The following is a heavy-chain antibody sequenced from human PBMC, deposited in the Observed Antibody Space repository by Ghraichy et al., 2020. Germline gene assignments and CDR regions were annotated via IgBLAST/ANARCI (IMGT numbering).Heavy chain of an antibody. CDR3: ARDGGDYMDV. J-gene: IGHJ6*03. CDR2: IYSGGST. V-gene: IGHV3-53*01. CDR1: GFTVSSNY. D-gene: IGHD3-16*01. Sequence: GESLNISCAASGFTVSSNYMSWVRQAPGKGLEWVSVIYSGGSTYYADSVKGRFTISRDNSKNTLYLQMNSLRAEDTAVYYCARDGGDYMDVWGKGTTVTVSS.